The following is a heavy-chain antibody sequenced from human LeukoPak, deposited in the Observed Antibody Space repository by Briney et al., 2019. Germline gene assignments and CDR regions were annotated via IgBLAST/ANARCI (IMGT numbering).Heavy chain of an antibody. CDR2: ISSNGGST. D-gene: IGHD3-3*01. CDR1: GFTFSSYA. CDR3: ARDRESDFWSGYRYYYYYYGMDV. V-gene: IGHV3-64*01. J-gene: IGHJ6*02. Sequence: GGSLRLSCAASGFTFSSYAMHWVRQAPGKGLEYVSAISSNGGSTYYANSVKGRFTISRDNSKNTLYLQMGSLRAEDMAVYYCARDRESDFWSGYRYYYYYYGMDVWGQGTTVTVS.